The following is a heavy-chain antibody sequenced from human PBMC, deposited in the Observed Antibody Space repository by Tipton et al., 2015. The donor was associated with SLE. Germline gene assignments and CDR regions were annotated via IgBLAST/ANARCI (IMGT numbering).Heavy chain of an antibody. CDR3: ARSRGLGSCSGDNCYDYYFGMDV. J-gene: IGHJ6*02. V-gene: IGHV4-38-2*02. CDR2: IHHSGIT. D-gene: IGHD2-15*01. Sequence: TLSLTCNVSGYSIRNGYYWGWIRRAPGKGLEWTGTIHHSGITYYNPSLKSRVTISVDTSKNQFSLKLRSVTAADTAVYFCARSRGLGSCSGDNCYDYYFGMDVWGQGTTVTVSS. CDR1: GYSIRNGYY.